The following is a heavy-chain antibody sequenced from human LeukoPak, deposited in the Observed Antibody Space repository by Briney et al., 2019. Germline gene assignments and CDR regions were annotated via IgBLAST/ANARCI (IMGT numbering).Heavy chain of an antibody. CDR3: AKTSWEYYYYMDV. J-gene: IGHJ6*03. V-gene: IGHV3-30*18. Sequence: GRSLRLSCAASGFIFSSYDIHWVRQAPGKGLEWVALISFDGSNKYYADSVQGRFTISRDNSKNTLYLQMNSLRAEDTAVYYCAKTSWEYYYYMDVWGKGTTVTVSS. CDR1: GFIFSSYD. D-gene: IGHD1-26*01. CDR2: ISFDGSNK.